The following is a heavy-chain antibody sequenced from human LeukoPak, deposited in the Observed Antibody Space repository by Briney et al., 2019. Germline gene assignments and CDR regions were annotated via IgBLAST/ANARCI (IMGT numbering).Heavy chain of an antibody. CDR2: INWNGGST. J-gene: IGHJ3*02. Sequence: GGSLRLSCVASGFTFDDYGMSWVSQAPGKGLEWVSGINWNGGSTGHADSVKGRFTISRDNAKNSLYLQMSSLRDEDTALYYCARDRGVSDAFDIWGQGTMVSVSS. CDR1: GFTFDDYG. V-gene: IGHV3-20*04. CDR3: ARDRGVSDAFDI.